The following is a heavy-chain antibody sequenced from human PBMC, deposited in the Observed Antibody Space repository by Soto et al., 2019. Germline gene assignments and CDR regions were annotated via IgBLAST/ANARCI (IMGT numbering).Heavy chain of an antibody. CDR1: GYTFTGYY. Sequence: GASVKVSCKASGYTFTGYYMHWVRQAPGQGLEWMGWINPNSGGTNYAQKFQGWVTMTRDTSISTAYMELSRLRSDDAAVYYCARAGYYDSSGYSWGGYAFDIWGQGTMVTVSS. V-gene: IGHV1-2*04. D-gene: IGHD3-22*01. CDR3: ARAGYYDSSGYSWGGYAFDI. J-gene: IGHJ3*02. CDR2: INPNSGGT.